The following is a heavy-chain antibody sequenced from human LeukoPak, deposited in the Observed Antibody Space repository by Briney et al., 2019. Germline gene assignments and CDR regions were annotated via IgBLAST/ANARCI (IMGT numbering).Heavy chain of an antibody. D-gene: IGHD3-22*01. J-gene: IGHJ3*02. CDR1: GFTFSNYA. V-gene: IGHV3-30-3*01. CDR3: ARAPMSYDSSGFGGAFDI. Sequence: GGSLRLSCAASGFTFSNYAMHWVRQAPGKGLEWVAGISYDGTNKYYADSVKGRFTISRDNSKSTMYLQMNSLRAEDTAMYYCARAPMSYDSSGFGGAFDIWGQGTMVTVSS. CDR2: ISYDGTNK.